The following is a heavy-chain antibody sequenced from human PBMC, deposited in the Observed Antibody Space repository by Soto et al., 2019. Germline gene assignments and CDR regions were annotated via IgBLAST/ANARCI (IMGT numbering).Heavy chain of an antibody. CDR3: ARDDPSGYGDFDY. CDR2: ISYDGSNK. Sequence: GSLRLSCAASGFTFSSYAMHWVRQAPGKGLEWVAVISYDGSNKYYSDSVKGRFTISRDNSKNTLYLQMNSLRAEDTAVYYCARDDPSGYGDFDYWGQGTLVTVSS. CDR1: GFTFSSYA. D-gene: IGHD5-12*01. V-gene: IGHV3-30-3*01. J-gene: IGHJ4*02.